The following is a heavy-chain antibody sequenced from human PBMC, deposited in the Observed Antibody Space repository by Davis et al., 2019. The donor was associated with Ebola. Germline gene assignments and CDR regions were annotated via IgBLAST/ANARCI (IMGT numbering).Heavy chain of an antibody. CDR3: ARMEYGPYYYYYYMDV. V-gene: IGHV5-51*01. J-gene: IGHJ6*03. D-gene: IGHD3-3*01. CDR2: IYPGDSDT. CDR1: GYSFTSYW. Sequence: GESLKISCKGSGYSFTSYWIGWVRQMPGKGLEWMGIIYPGDSDTRYSPSFQGQVTISADKSISTAYLQWSSLKASDTAMYYCARMEYGPYYYYYYMDVWGKGTTVTVSS.